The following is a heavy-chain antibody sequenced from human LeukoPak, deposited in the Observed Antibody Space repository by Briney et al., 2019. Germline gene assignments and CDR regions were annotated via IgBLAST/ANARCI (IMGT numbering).Heavy chain of an antibody. CDR2: ISAYNGNT. J-gene: IGHJ3*02. D-gene: IGHD3-16*01. CDR1: GYTFTGYY. Sequence: GASVKVSCEASGYTFTGYYMHWVRQAPGQGLEWMGWISAYNGNTNYAQKLQGRVTMTTDTSTSTAYMELRSLRSDDTAVYYCARGEAYNAFDIWGQGTMVTVSS. V-gene: IGHV1-18*04. CDR3: ARGEAYNAFDI.